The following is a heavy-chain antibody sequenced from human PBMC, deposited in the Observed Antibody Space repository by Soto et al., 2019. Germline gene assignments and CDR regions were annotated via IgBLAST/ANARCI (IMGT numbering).Heavy chain of an antibody. Sequence: ASVKVSCKASGYTFTSYGISWVRQAPGQGLEWMGWISAYNGNTNYAQKLQGRVTMTTDTSTSTAYMELRSLRSDDTAVYYCARVGLERRGYYYGMDVWGQGTTVTVSS. CDR1: GYTFTSYG. D-gene: IGHD1-1*01. J-gene: IGHJ6*02. CDR3: ARVGLERRGYYYGMDV. CDR2: ISAYNGNT. V-gene: IGHV1-18*01.